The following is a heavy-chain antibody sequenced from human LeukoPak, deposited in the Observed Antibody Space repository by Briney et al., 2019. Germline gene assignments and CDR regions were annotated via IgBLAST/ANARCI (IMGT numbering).Heavy chain of an antibody. J-gene: IGHJ5*02. Sequence: GGSLRLSCAASGFTLSSYGMHWVRQAPGKGLEWVAVISYDGSNKYYADSVKGRFTISRDNSKNTLYLQMNSLRAEDTAVYYCAKDSILYYYGSGFDPWGQGTLVTVSS. V-gene: IGHV3-30*18. CDR3: AKDSILYYYGSGFDP. CDR2: ISYDGSNK. D-gene: IGHD3-10*01. CDR1: GFTLSSYG.